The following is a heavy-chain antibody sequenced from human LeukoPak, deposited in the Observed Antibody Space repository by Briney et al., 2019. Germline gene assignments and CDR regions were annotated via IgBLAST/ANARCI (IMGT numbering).Heavy chain of an antibody. V-gene: IGHV1-2*02. CDR2: INPNSGGT. CDR1: GYTFTGYY. J-gene: IGHJ4*02. CDR3: ARGVFYPFGEIDY. Sequence: ASVKVSRKASGYTFTGYYMHWVRQAPGQGLEWMGWINPNSGGTNYAQKFQGRVTMTRDTSISTAYMELSRLRSDDTAVYYCARGVFYPFGEIDYWGQGTLVTVSS. D-gene: IGHD3-10*01.